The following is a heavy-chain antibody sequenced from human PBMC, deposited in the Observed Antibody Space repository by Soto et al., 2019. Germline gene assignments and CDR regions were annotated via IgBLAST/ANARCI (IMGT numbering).Heavy chain of an antibody. V-gene: IGHV3-23*01. J-gene: IGHJ4*02. CDR1: GFTFSSYD. Sequence: GGSLRLSCAASGFTFSSYDMTWVRQAPGKGLEWVSAVSGSGGSTNYGDSVKGRFIISRDNSKNTLFMQMNSLRVEDTAVYYCAIRGLSKSEVRGYFDYWGRGTLVTVSS. D-gene: IGHD3-10*01. CDR2: VSGSGGST. CDR3: AIRGLSKSEVRGYFDY.